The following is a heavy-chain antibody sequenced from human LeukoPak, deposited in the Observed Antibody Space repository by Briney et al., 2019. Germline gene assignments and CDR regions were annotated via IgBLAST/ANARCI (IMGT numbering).Heavy chain of an antibody. V-gene: IGHV3-30*03. Sequence: QTGGSLRLSCAASGFTFSTYGTHWVRQAPGKGLEWVAIISYDGSNKYYADSVKGRFTFSRDNSKNTLYLQMSSLRAEDTAVYYCAREFVHCSGGNCYTAECTDYWGQGPWSPSPQ. CDR3: AREFVHCSGGNCYTAECTDY. J-gene: IGHJ4*02. CDR1: GFTFSTYG. D-gene: IGHD2-15*01. CDR2: ISYDGSNK.